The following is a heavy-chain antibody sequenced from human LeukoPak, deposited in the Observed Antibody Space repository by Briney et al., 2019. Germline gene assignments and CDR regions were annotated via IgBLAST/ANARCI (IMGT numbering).Heavy chain of an antibody. V-gene: IGHV1-69*01. D-gene: IGHD1-26*01. J-gene: IGHJ4*02. CDR3: ARDGAYSGSYGAFDF. Sequence: SVKVSCKAPGSTFSSYAISWVRQAPGQGLEWMGGIISIFGTANYAQKFQGRVAITADESTSTAYMKLSSLRSEDTAVYYCARDGAYSGSYGAFDFWGQGTLVTVSS. CDR1: GSTFSSYA. CDR2: IISIFGTA.